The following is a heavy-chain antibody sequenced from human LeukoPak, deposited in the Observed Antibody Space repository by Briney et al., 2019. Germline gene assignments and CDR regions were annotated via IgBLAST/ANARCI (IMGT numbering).Heavy chain of an antibody. CDR3: ARNWNDVEYYYYGMDV. J-gene: IGHJ6*02. CDR1: GYTFTSYA. D-gene: IGHD1-1*01. V-gene: IGHV1-3*01. CDR2: INAGNGNT. Sequence: ASVKVSCKASGYTFTSYAMHWVRQAPGQRLEWMGWINAGNGNTNYAQKLQGRVTMTTDTSTSTAYMELRSLRSDDTAVYYCARNWNDVEYYYYGMDVWGQGTTVTVSS.